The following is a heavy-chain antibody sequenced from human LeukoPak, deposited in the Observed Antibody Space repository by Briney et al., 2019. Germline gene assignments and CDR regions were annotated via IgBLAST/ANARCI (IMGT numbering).Heavy chain of an antibody. V-gene: IGHV4-34*01. CDR1: GGSFSGYY. CDR2: INHSGST. J-gene: IGHJ5*02. D-gene: IGHD3-10*01. Sequence: SETLSLTCAVYGGSFSGYYWSWIRQPPGKGLEWIGEINHSGSTNYNPSLKSRVTISVDTSKNQFSLKLSSVTAADTAVYYCARHRFELWFGEFTRQYNWFDPWGQGTLVTVSS. CDR3: ARHRFELWFGEFTRQYNWFDP.